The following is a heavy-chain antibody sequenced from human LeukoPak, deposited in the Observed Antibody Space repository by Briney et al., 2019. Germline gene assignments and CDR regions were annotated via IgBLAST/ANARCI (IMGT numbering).Heavy chain of an antibody. V-gene: IGHV3-21*03. CDR3: ARGLQWGFDW. CDR1: GFTFSSYS. D-gene: IGHD6-19*01. CDR2: ISSSSSYI. Sequence: PGGSLRLSCAASGFTFSSYSMNWVRQAPGKGLEWVSSISSSSSYIYYADSVKGRFTISRDNAKTSLYLQMNNLRDEDTAVYYCARGLQWGFDWWGQGVLVTVSS. J-gene: IGHJ4*02.